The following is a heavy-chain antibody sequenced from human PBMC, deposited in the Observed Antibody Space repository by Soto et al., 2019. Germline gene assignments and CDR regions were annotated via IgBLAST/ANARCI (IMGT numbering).Heavy chain of an antibody. CDR3: ARVRGFDYWFFLDF. Sequence: QVQLLQSGAEVKRPGASIRVSCKASGYTFTSFSITWVRQAPGQGLEWMGWISAYSADAKSTQKFQDRLTMTTDTSTNIAYMELRSLRSDDTAVYYCARVRGFDYWFFLDFWGQGTLVTVSS. CDR1: GYTFTSFS. J-gene: IGHJ4*02. V-gene: IGHV1-18*01. CDR2: ISAYSADA. D-gene: IGHD5-12*01.